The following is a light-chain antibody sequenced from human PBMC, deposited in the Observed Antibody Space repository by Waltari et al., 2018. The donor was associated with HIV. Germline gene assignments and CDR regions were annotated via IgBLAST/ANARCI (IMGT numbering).Light chain of an antibody. CDR2: KAS. J-gene: IGKJ2*01. Sequence: DIQMTQSPSTLSASVGDRVTITCRASQSISSWLAWYQQKPGKAPKLLIYKASSLESGVPSRFSDSGSGTEFTLTISSLQPDDFATYYFQQYNSYSQTFGQGTKLEIK. CDR1: QSISSW. CDR3: QQYNSYSQT. V-gene: IGKV1-5*03.